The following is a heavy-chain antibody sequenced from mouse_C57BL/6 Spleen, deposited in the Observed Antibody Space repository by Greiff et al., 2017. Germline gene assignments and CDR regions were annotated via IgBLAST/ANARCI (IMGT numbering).Heavy chain of an antibody. CDR1: GFTFSDYY. CDR3: ARQYYGRDYYAMDY. Sequence: EVKVEESGGGLVQPGGSLKLSCAASGFTFSDYYMYWVRQTPEKRLEWVAYISNGGGSTYYPDTVTGRFTIYRDNAKNTLYLQMSRLKSEDTAMYYCARQYYGRDYYAMDYWGQGTSVTVSS. D-gene: IGHD1-1*01. J-gene: IGHJ4*01. V-gene: IGHV5-12*01. CDR2: ISNGGGST.